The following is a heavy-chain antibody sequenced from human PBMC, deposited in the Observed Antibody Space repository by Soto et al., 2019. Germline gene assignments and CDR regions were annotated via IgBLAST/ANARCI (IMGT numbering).Heavy chain of an antibody. Sequence: PGGSLRLSCAASGFTSSNYALSWVRQAPGKGLEWVSAIRDSGGSTYYADSVKGRFTISRDNSKSTLYLQMNSLRAEDTAVYYCAKGLCSSTSCYPFYFDYWGQGTLVTVSS. J-gene: IGHJ4*02. D-gene: IGHD2-2*01. V-gene: IGHV3-23*01. CDR1: GFTSSNYA. CDR3: AKGLCSSTSCYPFYFDY. CDR2: IRDSGGST.